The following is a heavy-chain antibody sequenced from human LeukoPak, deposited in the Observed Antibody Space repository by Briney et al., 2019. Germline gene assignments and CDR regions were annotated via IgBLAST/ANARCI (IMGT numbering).Heavy chain of an antibody. J-gene: IGHJ4*02. Sequence: GGSLRLSCAASGFIFTTYAMTWVRQAPGKGPEWVSSISGSGGKTYYADSLKGRFTISRDNSKNTLYLQMNSLRPEDTAVYYCAIGPPYGGYSDWGQGTLVTVSS. CDR2: ISGSGGKT. CDR1: GFIFTTYA. D-gene: IGHD5-12*01. CDR3: AIGPPYGGYSD. V-gene: IGHV3-23*01.